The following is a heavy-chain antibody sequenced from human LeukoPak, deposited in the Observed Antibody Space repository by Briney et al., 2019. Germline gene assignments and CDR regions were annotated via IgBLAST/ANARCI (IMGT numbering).Heavy chain of an antibody. CDR2: IYYSGST. Sequence: PSQTLSLTCTVSGGSISSGGYYWSWIRQHPGKGLEWIGYIYYSGSTYYNPSLKSRVTISVDTSKNQFSLKLSSVTAADTAVYYCARGVPYYGPRNKKGPDAFDIWGQGTMVTVPS. D-gene: IGHD3-10*01. J-gene: IGHJ3*02. CDR3: ARGVPYYGPRNKKGPDAFDI. CDR1: GGSISSGGYY. V-gene: IGHV4-31*03.